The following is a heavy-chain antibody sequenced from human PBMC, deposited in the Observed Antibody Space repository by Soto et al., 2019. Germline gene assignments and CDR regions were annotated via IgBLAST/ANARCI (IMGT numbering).Heavy chain of an antibody. CDR3: ARQTADRYCSGGSCYSLVYYYGMDV. CDR2: IYPGDSDT. Sequence: GAALKISCKGSGYSFTSYWFGWVRQMPGKGLEWMGIIYPGDSDTRYSPSFQGQVTISADKSISTAYLQWSSLKASDTAMYYCARQTADRYCSGGSCYSLVYYYGMDVWGQGTTVTVSS. CDR1: GYSFTSYW. J-gene: IGHJ6*02. D-gene: IGHD2-15*01. V-gene: IGHV5-51*01.